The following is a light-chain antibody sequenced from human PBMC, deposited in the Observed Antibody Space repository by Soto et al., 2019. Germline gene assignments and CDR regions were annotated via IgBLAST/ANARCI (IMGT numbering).Light chain of an antibody. J-gene: IGKJ4*01. V-gene: IGKV1-27*01. Sequence: IQMTQSPSSLSASLGDRGTITCLASQGISNYLAWYQQKPGKVPKLLIYAASTLQSGVPSRFSGSGSGTDFTLTISSLQPEDVATYYCQKYNSAPLTFGGGTKVDIK. CDR2: AAS. CDR3: QKYNSAPLT. CDR1: QGISNY.